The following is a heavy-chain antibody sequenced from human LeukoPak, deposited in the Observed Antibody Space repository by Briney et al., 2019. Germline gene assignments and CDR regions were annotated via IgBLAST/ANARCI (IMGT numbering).Heavy chain of an antibody. V-gene: IGHV3-33*01. CDR3: ARDPYYYDSSGYYYSY. Sequence: PGGSLRLSCAASGFTFSSYGMHWVRQAPGKGLEWVAVIWYDGSNKYYADSVKGRFTISRDNSKNTLYLQMNSLRAEDTAVYYCARDPYYYDSSGYYYSYWGQGTLVTVSS. J-gene: IGHJ4*02. CDR1: GFTFSSYG. D-gene: IGHD3-22*01. CDR2: IWYDGSNK.